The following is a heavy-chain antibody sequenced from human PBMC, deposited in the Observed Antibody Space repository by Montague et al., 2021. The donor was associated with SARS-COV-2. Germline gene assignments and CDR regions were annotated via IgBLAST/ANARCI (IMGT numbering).Heavy chain of an antibody. CDR2: IDYSGST. J-gene: IGHJ4*02. Sequence: SETLSLTCSVSGGSLKNYYWSWIRQPPGKELEWMGYIDYSGSTNYNPSLRFRLTLSVDTSSNQFSLKLNSLTSADTAVYYCAWIHSSGWAYFFDYWGQGTLVSVSS. V-gene: IGHV4-59*01. CDR1: GGSLKNYY. CDR3: AWIHSSGWAYFFDY. D-gene: IGHD6-19*01.